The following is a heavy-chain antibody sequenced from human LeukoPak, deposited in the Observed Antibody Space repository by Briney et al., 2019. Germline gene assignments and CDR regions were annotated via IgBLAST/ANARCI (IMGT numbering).Heavy chain of an antibody. CDR1: GGSFSGYY. V-gene: IGHV4-34*01. D-gene: IGHD3-22*01. Sequence: SETLSLTCAVYGGSFSGYYWSWIRQPPGKGLEWIGEINHSGSTNYNPSLKSRVTISVDTSKNQFSLRLTSVTAADTAVYFCARGPYSYDSSGAFDIWGQGTMVTVSS. J-gene: IGHJ3*02. CDR2: INHSGST. CDR3: ARGPYSYDSSGAFDI.